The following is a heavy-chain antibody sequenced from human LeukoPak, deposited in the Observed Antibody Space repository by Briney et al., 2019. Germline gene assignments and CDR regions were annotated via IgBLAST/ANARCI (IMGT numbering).Heavy chain of an antibody. D-gene: IGHD6-13*01. CDR2: ISFDGANK. V-gene: IGHV3-30*04. CDR1: GFTFSMSS. Sequence: GRSLRLSCATSGFTFSMSSMHWVRLAPGKGLEWLASISFDGANKFSGDSVKGRFSISRDNSKNTLYLQMNSLRLDDTAVYFCARGRAGIAAAGFDYWGQGTLVTVSS. J-gene: IGHJ4*02. CDR3: ARGRAGIAAAGFDY.